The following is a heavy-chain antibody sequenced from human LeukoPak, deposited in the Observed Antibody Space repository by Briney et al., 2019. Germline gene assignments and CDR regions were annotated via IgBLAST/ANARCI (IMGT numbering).Heavy chain of an antibody. J-gene: IGHJ4*02. CDR3: ARYVKNGYDTPGFDY. CDR2: IYTSGST. V-gene: IGHV4-4*07. CDR1: GGSINNYY. D-gene: IGHD5-12*01. Sequence: PSETLSLTCTVAGGSINNYYWSWIRQTAGKGLEWIGRIYTSGSTNYNPSLKSRVTMSVDTSKNQFSLKLSSVTAADTAIYYCARYVKNGYDTPGFDYWGQGTLVTVSS.